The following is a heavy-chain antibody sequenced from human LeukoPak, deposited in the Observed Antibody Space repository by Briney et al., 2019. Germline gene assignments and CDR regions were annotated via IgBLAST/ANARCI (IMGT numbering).Heavy chain of an antibody. Sequence: ASVKVSCKASGYTFTSYYMHWVRQAPGQGLEWMGIINPSGGSTSYAQKFQGRVTMTRDTSTSTVYMELSNLRSEDTAVYYCARDKCSSTSCYAFDYWGQGTLVTVSS. CDR3: ARDKCSSTSCYAFDY. CDR1: GYTFTSYY. D-gene: IGHD2-2*01. CDR2: INPSGGST. V-gene: IGHV1-46*01. J-gene: IGHJ4*02.